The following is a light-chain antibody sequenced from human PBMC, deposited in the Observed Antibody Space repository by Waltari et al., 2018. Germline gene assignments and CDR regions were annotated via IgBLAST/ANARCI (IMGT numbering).Light chain of an antibody. CDR1: SSDVGGYTY. Sequence: QSALTQPASVSGSPGQSITISCPGTSSDVGGYTYVSWYQQHPGKAPKLMIFDVSNRPSGVSNRFSGSKSGNTASLTISGLQAEDEADYYCSSYTGSSTNFVFGTGTKVTVL. CDR2: DVS. CDR3: SSYTGSSTNFV. J-gene: IGLJ1*01. V-gene: IGLV2-14*03.